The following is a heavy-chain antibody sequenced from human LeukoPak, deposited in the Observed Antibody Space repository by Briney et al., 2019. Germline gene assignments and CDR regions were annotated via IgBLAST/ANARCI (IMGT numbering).Heavy chain of an antibody. J-gene: IGHJ5*02. CDR1: GYTFTTYG. Sequence: ASVKVSCKASGYTFTTYGITWVRQAPGQGLEWMGWISTYSGNTNYAQNLQGRVTMTTDTSTSTAYMVLRSLRSDDTAVYYCARSGYCTATSCYEGWFDPWGQGTLVTVSS. D-gene: IGHD2-2*01. V-gene: IGHV1-18*01. CDR2: ISTYSGNT. CDR3: ARSGYCTATSCYEGWFDP.